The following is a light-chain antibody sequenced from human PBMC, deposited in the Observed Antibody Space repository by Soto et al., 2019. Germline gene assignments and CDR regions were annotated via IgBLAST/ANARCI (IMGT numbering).Light chain of an antibody. CDR2: EVS. CDR3: TSYTSSTTWV. CDR1: SSDVGAYNY. J-gene: IGLJ3*02. V-gene: IGLV2-8*01. Sequence: QSALTQPPSASGSPGQSVTISCTGTSSDVGAYNYVSWYQQHPGKAPKVMIYEVSKRPSGVPDRFSGSKSGSTASLTVSGLQAEDEADYYCTSYTSSTTWVFGGGTKLTVL.